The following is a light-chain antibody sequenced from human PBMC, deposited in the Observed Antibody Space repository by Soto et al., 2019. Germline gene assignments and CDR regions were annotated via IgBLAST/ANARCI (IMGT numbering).Light chain of an antibody. J-gene: IGKJ2*01. V-gene: IGKV1-6*01. CDR1: QAIRED. CDR3: LQDYTFPYT. CDR2: AAS. Sequence: AIQMTQSPSSLSASVGDRVTITCRASQAIREDLSWYQQKPGKAPTVLISAASTLESGVPLRFSGSGSGIDFTLTISSLQPEDVATYYCLQDYTFPYTFGQGTQLEIK.